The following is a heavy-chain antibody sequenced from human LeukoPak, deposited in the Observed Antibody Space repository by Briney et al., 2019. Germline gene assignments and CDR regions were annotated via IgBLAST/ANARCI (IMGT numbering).Heavy chain of an antibody. J-gene: IGHJ5*02. CDR1: GFTFSSYS. D-gene: IGHD6-6*01. CDR2: ISSSSSYI. Sequence: GGSLRLSCAASGFTFSSYSMNWVRQAPGKGLEGFSSISSSSSYIYYADSVKGRFTISRDNAKNSLYLQMNSLRAEDTAVYYCARDRSSSFSWFDPWGQGTLVTVSS. CDR3: ARDRSSSFSWFDP. V-gene: IGHV3-21*01.